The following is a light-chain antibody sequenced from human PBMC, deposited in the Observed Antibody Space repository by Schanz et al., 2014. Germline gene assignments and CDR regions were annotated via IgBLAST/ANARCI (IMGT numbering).Light chain of an antibody. CDR1: QSIGTY. J-gene: IGKJ3*01. Sequence: IQMTQSPSSLSASVGDRITITCRASQSIGTYLNWYQLKPGKAPNLLIYAASILQNGVPSRFSGSGSGTDFTLTISSLHPEDFATYYCEQSNRVPFTFGPGTEVNVK. V-gene: IGKV1-39*01. CDR2: AAS. CDR3: EQSNRVPFT.